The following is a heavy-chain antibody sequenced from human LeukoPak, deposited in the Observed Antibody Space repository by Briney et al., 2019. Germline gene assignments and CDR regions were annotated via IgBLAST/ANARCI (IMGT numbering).Heavy chain of an antibody. Sequence: SETLSLTCTVSGGSISSYYWSWIRQPAGKGLEWIGRIYTSGSTNYNPSLKSRVTMSVDTSKNQFSLKLSSVTAADTAVYYCARESSGWSGYYYGMDVWGQGITVTVSS. CDR1: GGSISSYY. CDR3: ARESSGWSGYYYGMDV. V-gene: IGHV4-4*07. J-gene: IGHJ6*02. D-gene: IGHD6-19*01. CDR2: IYTSGST.